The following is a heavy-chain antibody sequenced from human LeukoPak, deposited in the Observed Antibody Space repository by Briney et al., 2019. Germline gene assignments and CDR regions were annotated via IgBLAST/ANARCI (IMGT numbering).Heavy chain of an antibody. Sequence: GGSLRLSCAASDFSFITYAMSWVRQAPGKGLEWVSTISGGGDATYYADSVKGRFTISRDNSKNTLYLKMNSLRAEDTAVYYCARGPSGYHNTGGQGTLVTVSS. CDR1: DFSFITYA. CDR3: ARGPSGYHNT. J-gene: IGHJ4*02. CDR2: ISGGGDAT. V-gene: IGHV3-23*01. D-gene: IGHD5-12*01.